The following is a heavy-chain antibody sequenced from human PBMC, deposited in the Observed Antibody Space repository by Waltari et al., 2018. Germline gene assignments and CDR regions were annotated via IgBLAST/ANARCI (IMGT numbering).Heavy chain of an antibody. CDR1: DYSISSGFY. CDR2: INHSGST. J-gene: IGHJ2*01. Sequence: QVHLQVSGPGLVTPSETLSLTCAVSDYSISSGFYWGWLRQPPGKGLEWIGSINHSGSTFYNPSLKSRVTISVDTALNHFSLKLNSVTATDTAVYYCARQGGYINVWWEDYWYFDHWGRGTLVTVSS. D-gene: IGHD1-26*01. CDR3: ARQGGYINVWWEDYWYFDH. V-gene: IGHV4-38-2*01.